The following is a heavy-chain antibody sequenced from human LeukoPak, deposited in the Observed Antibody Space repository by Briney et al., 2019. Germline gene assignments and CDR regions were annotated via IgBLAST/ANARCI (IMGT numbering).Heavy chain of an antibody. CDR3: ARGPPIAAAASDY. D-gene: IGHD6-13*01. V-gene: IGHV3-74*01. Sequence: GGSLRLSCAASGFTFSSHWMHWVRQAPGKGLVWVTRISSDGSSTSYADSVKGRFTISRDNSKNTLYLQMNSLRAEDTAVYYCARGPPIAAAASDYWGQGTLVTVSS. CDR1: GFTFSSHW. CDR2: ISSDGSST. J-gene: IGHJ4*02.